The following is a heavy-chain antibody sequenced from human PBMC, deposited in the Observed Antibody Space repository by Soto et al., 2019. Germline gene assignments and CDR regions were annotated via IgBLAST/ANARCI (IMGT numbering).Heavy chain of an antibody. CDR2: ISAYNGNT. Sequence: QVQLVQSGAEVKKPGASVKVSCKASGYTFTSYGISWVRQAPGQGLEWMGWISAYNGNTNYAQKLQGRVTMTTDTSTSTAYMELRSLRSDDTAVYYCARDSWPDEHDVDTAMVNDYWGQGTLVTVSS. J-gene: IGHJ4*02. CDR3: ARDSWPDEHDVDTAMVNDY. CDR1: GYTFTSYG. V-gene: IGHV1-18*01. D-gene: IGHD5-18*01.